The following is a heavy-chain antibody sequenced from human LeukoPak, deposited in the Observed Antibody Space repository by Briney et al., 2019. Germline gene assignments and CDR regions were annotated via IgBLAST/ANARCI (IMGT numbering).Heavy chain of an antibody. CDR3: ARDRVSWHYFDY. Sequence: SETLSLTCAVYGGSFSGYYWSLIRQPAGKGLEWIGRISTSGSSKYNPSLESRVTMSVDTSKNQFSLKVTSVTAADTAMYYCARDRVSWHYFDYWGQGTLLTVSS. D-gene: IGHD5/OR15-5a*01. J-gene: IGHJ4*02. CDR2: ISTSGSS. V-gene: IGHV4-4*07. CDR1: GGSFSGYY.